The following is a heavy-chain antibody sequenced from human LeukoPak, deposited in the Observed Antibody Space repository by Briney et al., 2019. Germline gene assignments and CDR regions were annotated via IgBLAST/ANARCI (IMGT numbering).Heavy chain of an antibody. CDR2: INHSGST. J-gene: IGHJ4*02. Sequence: PSETLSLTCAVSGGSFSGYYWSWIRQPPGKGLEWIGEINHSGSTNYNPSLKSRVTISVDTSKNQFSLKLSSVTAADTAVYYCARRAMSRRIAAAGIDYWGQGTLVTVSS. CDR3: ARRAMSRRIAAAGIDY. D-gene: IGHD6-13*01. V-gene: IGHV4-34*01. CDR1: GGSFSGYY.